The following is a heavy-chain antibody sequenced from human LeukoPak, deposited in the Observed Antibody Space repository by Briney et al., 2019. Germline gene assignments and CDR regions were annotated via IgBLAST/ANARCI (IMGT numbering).Heavy chain of an antibody. V-gene: IGHV3-23*01. D-gene: IGHD1-26*01. J-gene: IGHJ4*02. CDR2: VSSSGDNT. CDR1: GFTFSNYA. CDR3: AKDLGRYRNNYFDY. Sequence: PGGSLRLSCAASGFTFSNYAMNWVRQAPGKGLEWVSAVSSSGDNTYYADSVKGRFTISRDNSKNTLYLQMNSLRAEDTAVYYCAKDLGRYRNNYFDYWGQGTLVTVSS.